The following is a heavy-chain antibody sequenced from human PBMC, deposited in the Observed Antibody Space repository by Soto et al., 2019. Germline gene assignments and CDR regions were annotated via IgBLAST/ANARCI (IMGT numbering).Heavy chain of an antibody. Sequence: GGSLRLSCAASGFTFSNYFMHWVRQVPGEGLVWVSRMSGDGKTISYADSVKGRFTISRDNAKNTLYLQMNSLRGEDTAFYYCARATGYTLDYWGQGTLVTVSS. J-gene: IGHJ4*02. CDR2: MSGDGKTI. D-gene: IGHD5-12*01. CDR1: GFTFSNYF. V-gene: IGHV3-74*01. CDR3: ARATGYTLDY.